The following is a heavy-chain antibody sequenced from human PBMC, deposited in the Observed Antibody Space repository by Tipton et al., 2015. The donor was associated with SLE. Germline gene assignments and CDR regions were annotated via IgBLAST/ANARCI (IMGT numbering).Heavy chain of an antibody. J-gene: IGHJ4*02. Sequence: SLRLSCAASGFSVSSNYMSWVRQAPGKGLEWVSSIRGSGGSTYYADSVKGRFTISRDNSKNTPHLQMNSLRAEDTAVYYCAREIAAAGRGAYDYWGQGTLVTVSS. CDR1: GFSVSSNY. V-gene: IGHV3-53*01. CDR3: AREIAAAGRGAYDY. D-gene: IGHD6-13*01. CDR2: IRGSGGST.